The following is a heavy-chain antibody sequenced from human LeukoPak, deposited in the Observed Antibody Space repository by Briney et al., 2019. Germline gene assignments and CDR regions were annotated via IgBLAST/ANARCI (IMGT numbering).Heavy chain of an antibody. D-gene: IGHD4-17*01. CDR1: GGSFSGSY. CDR3: ATIYGDFSDFDS. V-gene: IGHV4-34*01. CDR2: VTHDGRI. Sequence: PSETLSLTCAVYGGSFSGSYRNWIRQPPGKGLQWIGEVTHDGRINYNPSLRGRVTISVDTSMNQFSLRLTSVTAADTAVYYCATIYGDFSDFDSWAQGTLVTVSS. J-gene: IGHJ4*02.